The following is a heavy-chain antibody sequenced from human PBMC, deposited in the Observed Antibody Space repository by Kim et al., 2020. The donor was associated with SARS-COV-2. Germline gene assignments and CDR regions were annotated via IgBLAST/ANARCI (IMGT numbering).Heavy chain of an antibody. CDR3: TRDPLQAAAGLLLPRYDCNGMDV. J-gene: IGHJ6*02. Sequence: GGSLRLSCTASGFTFGDYAMSWVRQAPGKGLEWVGFIRSKAYGGTTEYAASVKVRFTISRDDSKSIAYLQMNSLKTEDTAVYYCTRDPLQAAAGLLLPRYDCNGMDVWGQGTTVTVSS. CDR1: GFTFGDYA. CDR2: IRSKAYGGTT. V-gene: IGHV3-49*04. D-gene: IGHD6-13*01.